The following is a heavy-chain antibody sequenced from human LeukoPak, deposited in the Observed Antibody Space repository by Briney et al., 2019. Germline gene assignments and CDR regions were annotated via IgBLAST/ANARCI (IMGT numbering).Heavy chain of an antibody. Sequence: QPGGSLRLSCAASGFTFSSYEMNWVRQAPGKGLEWVSYISSSGSTIYYADSVKGRFTISRDNAKNSLYLQMNSLRAEDTAVYYCASLLTGYGNYGMDVRGQGTTVTVSS. D-gene: IGHD3-9*01. J-gene: IGHJ6*02. CDR2: ISSSGSTI. CDR1: GFTFSSYE. V-gene: IGHV3-48*03. CDR3: ASLLTGYGNYGMDV.